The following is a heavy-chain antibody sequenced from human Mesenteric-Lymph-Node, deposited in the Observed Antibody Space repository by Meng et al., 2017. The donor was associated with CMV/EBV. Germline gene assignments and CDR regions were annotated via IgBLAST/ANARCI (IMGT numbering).Heavy chain of an antibody. CDR2: IYYSGST. V-gene: IGHV4-31*02. CDR3: ARAMVRGVIIFFDY. CDR1: GGSISSGGYY. D-gene: IGHD3-10*01. J-gene: IGHJ4*02. Sequence: GGSISSGGYYWSWIRQHPGKGLEWIGYIYYSGSTYYNPSLKSRVTISVDTSKNQFSLKLSSVTAADTAVYYCARAMVRGVIIFFDYWGQGTLVTVSS.